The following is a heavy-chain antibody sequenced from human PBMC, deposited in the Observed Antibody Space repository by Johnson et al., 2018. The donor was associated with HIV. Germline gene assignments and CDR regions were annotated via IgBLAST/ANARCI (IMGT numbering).Heavy chain of an antibody. CDR2: IYSGGST. J-gene: IGHJ3*02. Sequence: MLLVESGGGLVQPGRSLKLSCAASGFTMSSNYMSWVRQAPGKGLEWVSVIYSGGSTYYADSVKGRFTISRDNSKNTLYLQMNSLRAEDTAVYYCARPLSSGLGFDAFDIWGQGTMVTVSS. V-gene: IGHV3-66*04. CDR1: GFTMSSNY. CDR3: ARPLSSGLGFDAFDI. D-gene: IGHD3-22*01.